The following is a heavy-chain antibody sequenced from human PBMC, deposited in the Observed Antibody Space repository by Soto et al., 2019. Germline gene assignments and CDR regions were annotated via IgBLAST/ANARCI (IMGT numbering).Heavy chain of an antibody. J-gene: IGHJ5*02. V-gene: IGHV1-2*04. CDR1: GYTFTSYG. Sequence: GASVKVSCKASGYTFTSYGISWVRQAPGQGLEWMGWINPNSGGTNYAQKFQGWVTMTRDTSISTAYMELSRLRSDDTAVYYCARGLGIAAAGHLYWFDPWGQGTLVTVSS. CDR2: INPNSGGT. CDR3: ARGLGIAAAGHLYWFDP. D-gene: IGHD6-13*01.